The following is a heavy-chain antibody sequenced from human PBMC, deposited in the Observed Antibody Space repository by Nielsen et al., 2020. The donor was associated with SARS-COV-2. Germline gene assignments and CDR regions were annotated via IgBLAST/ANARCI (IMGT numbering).Heavy chain of an antibody. J-gene: IGHJ4*02. V-gene: IGHV3-30*18. Sequence: GGSLRLSCAASGFTFSSYAMSWVRQAPGKGLEWVAVISYDGSNKYYADSVKGRFTISRDNSKNTLYLQMNSLRADDTAMYYCAKGAAFAELDYFDYWGQGTLVTVSS. CDR3: AKGAAFAELDYFDY. CDR1: GFTFSSYA. CDR2: ISYDGSNK. D-gene: IGHD6-25*01.